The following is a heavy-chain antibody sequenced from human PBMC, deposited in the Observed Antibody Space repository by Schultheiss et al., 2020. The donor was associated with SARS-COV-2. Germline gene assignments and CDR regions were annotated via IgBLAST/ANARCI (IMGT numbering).Heavy chain of an antibody. V-gene: IGHV4-4*09. J-gene: IGHJ4*02. Sequence: SQTLSLTCTVSGGSISSYYWSWIRQPPGKGLEWIGYIYHSGSTNYNPSLKSLVTISVDTSKNQFSLKLSSVTAADTAVYYCARSGYSSGWYYFDYWGQGTLVTVSS. CDR3: ARSGYSSGWYYFDY. CDR1: GGSISSYY. CDR2: IYHSGST. D-gene: IGHD6-19*01.